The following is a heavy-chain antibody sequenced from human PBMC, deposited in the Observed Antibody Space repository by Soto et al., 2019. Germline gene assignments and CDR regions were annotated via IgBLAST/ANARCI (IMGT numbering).Heavy chain of an antibody. CDR2: FFSSGST. V-gene: IGHV4-61*01. D-gene: IGHD5-12*01. CDR3: ATIRGYGGWFDP. J-gene: IGHJ5*02. CDR1: GGSVSSNSEY. Sequence: QVQLQESGPGLVKASETLSLTCTVSGGSVSSNSEYWTWLRQPPGKGLEWIGYFFSSGSTNYNPSLKSRVSISVDTSKNQFSRRLSSVTPAEPAVYYCATIRGYGGWFDPWGQGIPVTVSS.